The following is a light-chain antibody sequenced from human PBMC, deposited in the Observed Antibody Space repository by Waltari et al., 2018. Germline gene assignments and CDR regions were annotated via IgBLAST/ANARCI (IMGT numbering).Light chain of an antibody. Sequence: EIVMTQSPATLSVAPGERATLSGRASPSVSSNLAWYQQKPGQALRLLIYGASTRATGIPGRFGGSGSGTEFTLTISRLQSEDFAVYYCQQYSNWPYTFGQGTKLEIK. CDR3: QQYSNWPYT. V-gene: IGKV3-15*01. CDR1: PSVSSN. CDR2: GAS. J-gene: IGKJ2*01.